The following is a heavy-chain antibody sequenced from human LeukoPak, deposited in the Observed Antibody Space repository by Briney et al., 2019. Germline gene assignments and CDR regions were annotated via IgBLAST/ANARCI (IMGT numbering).Heavy chain of an antibody. D-gene: IGHD6-13*01. V-gene: IGHV3-23*03. Sequence: GGSLRLSCEASGFTFSSHAMSWVRQAPGKGLEWVSVICTGTTNTYYADAVNGRLTISRDNSKNTVYLQMSSLRPEDTAVYYCAKRVAAAGRTYYFDYWGQGTLVIVSS. CDR2: ICTGTTNT. J-gene: IGHJ4*02. CDR3: AKRVAAAGRTYYFDY. CDR1: GFTFSSHA.